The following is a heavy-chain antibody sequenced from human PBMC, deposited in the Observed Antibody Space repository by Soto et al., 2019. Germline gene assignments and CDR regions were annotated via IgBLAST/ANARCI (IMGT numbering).Heavy chain of an antibody. D-gene: IGHD3-22*01. Sequence: EVQLVESGGGLVQPGGSLRLSCEASDFTFSSFNMNWVRQAPGKGQEWISYISSSSASIYYATSVKGRFTISRDYAHKSVYLQTNCLREEDTAVYYCARDDYDESAYPLWGEGTMV. CDR3: ARDDYDESAYPL. CDR1: DFTFSSFN. V-gene: IGHV3-48*02. CDR2: ISSSSASI. J-gene: IGHJ4*02.